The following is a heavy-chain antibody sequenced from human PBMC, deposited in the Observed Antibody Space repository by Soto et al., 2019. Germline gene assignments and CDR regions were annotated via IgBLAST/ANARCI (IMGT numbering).Heavy chain of an antibody. CDR1: GYTFTSYG. J-gene: IGHJ4*02. CDR3: ASGWFGEFVYQFDY. CDR2: ISAYNGNT. D-gene: IGHD3-10*01. V-gene: IGHV1-18*01. Sequence: QVQLVRSGAEVKKPGASVKVSCKPSGYTFTSYGITWVRQAPGQGLEWMGWISAYNGNTNYAQQSKGRVTMTTDTSTSTAYMELRSLGSDDTAVYYCASGWFGEFVYQFDYWGQGTLVTVSS.